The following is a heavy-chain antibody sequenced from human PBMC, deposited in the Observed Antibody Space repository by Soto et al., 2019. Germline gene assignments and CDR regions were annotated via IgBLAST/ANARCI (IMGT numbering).Heavy chain of an antibody. V-gene: IGHV4-4*02. CDR1: GASISSGW. CDR2: TLYSGRT. D-gene: IGHD3-10*01. J-gene: IGHJ5*02. Sequence: QVQLQESGPGLVKPSGTLSLTCAVSGASISSGWWTWVRQPPGKGLEWIGETLYSGRTNYNSSLNSRVTMSIDKSKKQFSLNLSSVTAADTAVYYCSSRVTDAPTWGQGTRVTVSS. CDR3: SSRVTDAPT.